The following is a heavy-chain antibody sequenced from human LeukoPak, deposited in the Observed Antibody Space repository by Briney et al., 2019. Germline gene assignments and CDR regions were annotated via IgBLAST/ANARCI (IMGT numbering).Heavy chain of an antibody. D-gene: IGHD6-13*01. V-gene: IGHV3-23*01. CDR1: GFTFSSHA. CDR3: AEASIATAGILDY. CDR2: ISGSGGSI. Sequence: PGGSLRPSCAASGFTFSSHAMSWVRQAPGKGLGWVSAISGSGGSIYYADSVKGRFTISRDNSKNTLYLQMNGLRAEDTAVYYCAEASIATAGILDYWGQGTLVTVSS. J-gene: IGHJ4*02.